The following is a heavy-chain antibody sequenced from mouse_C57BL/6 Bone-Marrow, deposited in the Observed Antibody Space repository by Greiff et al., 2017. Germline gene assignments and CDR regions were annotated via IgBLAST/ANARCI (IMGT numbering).Heavy chain of an antibody. D-gene: IGHD2-3*01. Sequence: VQGVESGPELVKPGASVKISCKASGYAFSSSWMNWVKQRPGKGLEWIGRIYPGDGDTNYNGKFKGKATLTADKSSSTAYMQLSSLTSEDSAVYFCARRRRIYDSYWYFDVWGTGTTVTVSS. V-gene: IGHV1-82*01. CDR1: GYAFSSSW. CDR2: IYPGDGDT. CDR3: ARRRRIYDSYWYFDV. J-gene: IGHJ1*03.